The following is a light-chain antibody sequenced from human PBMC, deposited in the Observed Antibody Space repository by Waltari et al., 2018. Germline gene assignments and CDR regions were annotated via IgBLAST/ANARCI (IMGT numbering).Light chain of an antibody. CDR1: QSVSTS. CDR2: KAS. J-gene: IGKJ1*01. CDR3: KQYITYPWT. V-gene: IGKV1-5*03. Sequence: EIQMTQSPSTLSASVGDRVTITCRASQSVSTSLAWYQQKPGKAPKVLIYKASSLESGVPLRFSGSGSGTEFTLTITSLQPDDVAIYSCKQYITYPWTFGQGTKVEVK.